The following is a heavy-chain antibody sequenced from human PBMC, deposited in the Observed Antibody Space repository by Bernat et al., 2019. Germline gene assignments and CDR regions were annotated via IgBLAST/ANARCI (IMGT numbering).Heavy chain of an antibody. CDR3: ARVNVWYDLWSGYSPVWDYYYYYMDV. D-gene: IGHD3-3*01. Sequence: QVQLQESGPGLVKPSETLSLTCAVSGYSISSGYYWGWIRQPPGKGLEWIGSIYHSGSTYYNPSLKSRVTISVDTSKSQCCLKLSSVTAADTAVYYCARVNVWYDLWSGYSPVWDYYYYYMDVWGKGTTVTVSS. J-gene: IGHJ6*03. CDR1: GYSISSGYY. V-gene: IGHV4-38-2*01. CDR2: IYHSGST.